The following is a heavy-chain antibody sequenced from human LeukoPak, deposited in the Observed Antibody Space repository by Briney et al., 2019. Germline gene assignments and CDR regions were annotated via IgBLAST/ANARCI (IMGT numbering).Heavy chain of an antibody. Sequence: GGSLRLSCAASGFTFNNYNMNWVRQAPGKALEWVSSITSSGTYIFYADSVKGRFTISRDNAKNSLYLQMNSLGPEDTAVYFCAXDPYSGSYGSYYYYYMDVWGKGTTVTVSS. J-gene: IGHJ6*03. CDR3: AXDPYSGSYGSYYYYYMDV. CDR1: GFTFNNYN. CDR2: ITSSGTYI. V-gene: IGHV3-21*01. D-gene: IGHD1-26*01.